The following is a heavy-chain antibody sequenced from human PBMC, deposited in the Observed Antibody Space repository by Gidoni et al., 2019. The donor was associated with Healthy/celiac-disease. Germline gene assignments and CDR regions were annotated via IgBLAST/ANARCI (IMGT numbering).Heavy chain of an antibody. J-gene: IGHJ6*02. V-gene: IGHV3-21*01. Sequence: EVQLVESGGGLVKPGGSLRLSCAASGFTFSSYSMNWVRQAPGTGLEWVSSISSSRSYIYYADSVKGRFTISRDNAKNSLYLQMNSLRAEDTAVYYCARDVEVSYYYYGMDVWGQGTTVTVSS. CDR1: GFTFSSYS. D-gene: IGHD2-21*01. CDR3: ARDVEVSYYYYGMDV. CDR2: ISSSRSYI.